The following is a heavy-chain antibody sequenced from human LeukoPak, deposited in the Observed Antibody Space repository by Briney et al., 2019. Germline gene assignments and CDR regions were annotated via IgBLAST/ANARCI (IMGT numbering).Heavy chain of an antibody. CDR1: GFTFSSYS. Sequence: GGSLRLSCAASGFTFSSYSMNWVRQAPGKGLEWVSYISSSSSTIYYADSVKGRFTISRDNAKNSLYLQMNSLRAEDTAVYYCARGSRGDRLLSFGELFKNPCFDYWGQGTLVTVSS. V-gene: IGHV3-48*01. CDR3: ARGSRGDRLLSFGELFKNPCFDY. J-gene: IGHJ4*02. D-gene: IGHD3-10*01. CDR2: ISSSSSTI.